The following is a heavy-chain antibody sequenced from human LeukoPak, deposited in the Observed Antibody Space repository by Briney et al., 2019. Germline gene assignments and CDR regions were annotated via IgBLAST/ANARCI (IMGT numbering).Heavy chain of an antibody. J-gene: IGHJ4*02. V-gene: IGHV4-38-2*02. Sequence: SETLSLTCTASGYSISSGYYWGWIRQPPGKGLEWIGSIYHSGSTYYNPSLKSRVTISVDTSKNQFSLKLSSVTAADTAVYYCAREEYYYDSSGHIPDYWGQGTLVTVSS. CDR1: GYSISSGYY. D-gene: IGHD3-22*01. CDR3: AREEYYYDSSGHIPDY. CDR2: IYHSGST.